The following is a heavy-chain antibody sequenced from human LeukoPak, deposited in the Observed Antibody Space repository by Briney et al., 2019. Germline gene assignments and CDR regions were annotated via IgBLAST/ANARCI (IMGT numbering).Heavy chain of an antibody. CDR1: GYTFTSYA. Sequence: ASVKVSCKASGYTFTSYAMNWVRQAPGQGLEWMGWTNTNTGNPTYAQGFTGRFVFSLDTSVSTAYLQISSLKAEDTAVYYCARLSPQRGGNYYMDVWGKGTTVTVSS. V-gene: IGHV7-4-1*02. CDR3: ARLSPQRGGNYYMDV. CDR2: TNTNTGNP. J-gene: IGHJ6*03. D-gene: IGHD6-25*01.